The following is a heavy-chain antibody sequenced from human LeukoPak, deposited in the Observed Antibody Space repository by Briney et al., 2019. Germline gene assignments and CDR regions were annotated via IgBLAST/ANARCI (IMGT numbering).Heavy chain of an antibody. V-gene: IGHV3-33*01. D-gene: IGHD5/OR15-5a*01. CDR1: G. CDR2: MWYDGSKK. J-gene: IGHJ4*02. Sequence: GMXXVRQAPGKGLEWVALMWYDGSKKYYADSVKGRFTISRDNSENTLYLQLNSLRAEDTAIYYCARLQGVSTFDYWGQGTLVTVSS. CDR3: ARLQGVSTFDY.